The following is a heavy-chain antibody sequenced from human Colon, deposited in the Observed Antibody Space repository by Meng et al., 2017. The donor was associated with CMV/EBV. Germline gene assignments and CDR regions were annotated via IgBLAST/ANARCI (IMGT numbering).Heavy chain of an antibody. CDR1: GFTFDKYV. CDR2: ISGSGSST. J-gene: IGHJ4*02. CDR3: ARGPDYGDFDY. V-gene: IGHV3-23*01. Sequence: GGSLRLSCVASGFTFDKYVMTWVRQAPGKGLEWVSGISGSGSSTYYADSVKGWHTISRDNSKNTLYLQMNSLGAEDTGVYYCARGPDYGDFDYWGQGTLVTVSS. D-gene: IGHD4-17*01.